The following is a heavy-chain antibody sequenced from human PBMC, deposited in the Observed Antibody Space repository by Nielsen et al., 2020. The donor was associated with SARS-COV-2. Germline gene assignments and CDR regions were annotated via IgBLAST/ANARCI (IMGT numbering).Heavy chain of an antibody. CDR1: GGTFSSYA. CDR2: IIPILGIA. J-gene: IGHJ6*02. D-gene: IGHD2-2*01. V-gene: IGHV1-69*04. CDR3: ASWDCSSTSCPTYYYYGMDV. Sequence: SVKVSCKASGGTFSSYAISWVRQAPGQGLEWMGRIIPILGIANYAQKFQGRVTITADKSTSTAYMELSSLRSEDTAVYYCASWDCSSTSCPTYYYYGMDVWGQGTTVTVSS.